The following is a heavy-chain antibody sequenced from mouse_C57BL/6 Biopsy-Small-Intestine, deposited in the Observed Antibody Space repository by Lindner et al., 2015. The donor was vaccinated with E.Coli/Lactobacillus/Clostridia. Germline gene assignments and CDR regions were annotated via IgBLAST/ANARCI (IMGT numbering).Heavy chain of an antibody. V-gene: IGHV5-17*01. J-gene: IGHJ1*01. CDR1: GFTFSDYG. CDR3: ARKNYGYFDV. CDR2: ISSGSSTI. Sequence: VQLQESGGGLVKPGGSRKLSCAASGFTFSDYGMHWVRQAPEKGLEWVAYISSGSSTIYYADTVKGRFTISRDNAKSTLFLQMTSLRSEDTAMYYCARKNYGYFDVWGAGTTVTVSS.